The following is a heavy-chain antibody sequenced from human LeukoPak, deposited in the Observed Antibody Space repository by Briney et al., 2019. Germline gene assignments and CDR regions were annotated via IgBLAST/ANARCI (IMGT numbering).Heavy chain of an antibody. CDR3: ARAGYSMDTEYFQH. D-gene: IGHD5-18*01. CDR2: IGNSGTAI. Sequence: QAGGSLRLSGAAAGFTFISYEMSWVRQAEGKGLEWVSYIGNSGTAIYYADSVKGRFTISRDNAKSSLYLQMNSLRAEDPAVYYCARAGYSMDTEYFQHWGQGTLVTVSS. J-gene: IGHJ1*01. CDR1: GFTFISYE. V-gene: IGHV3-48*03.